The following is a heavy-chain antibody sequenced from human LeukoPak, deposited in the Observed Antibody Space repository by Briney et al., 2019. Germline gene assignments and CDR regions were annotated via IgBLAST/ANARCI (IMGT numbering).Heavy chain of an antibody. Sequence: SETLSLTCAVYGGSFSGYYWSWIRRPPGKGLEWIGEINHSGSTNYNPSLKSRVTISVDTSKNQFSLKLSSVTAADTAVYYCARSYSSGWAARPFDYWGQGTLVTVSS. CDR3: ARSYSSGWAARPFDY. D-gene: IGHD6-19*01. CDR2: INHSGST. V-gene: IGHV4-34*01. CDR1: GGSFSGYY. J-gene: IGHJ4*02.